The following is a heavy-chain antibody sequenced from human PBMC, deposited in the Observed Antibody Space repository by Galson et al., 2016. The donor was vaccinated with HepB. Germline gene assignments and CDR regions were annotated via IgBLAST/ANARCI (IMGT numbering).Heavy chain of an antibody. CDR1: GFTFSSYG. V-gene: IGHV3-30*18. D-gene: IGHD1-26*01. Sequence: SLRLSCAASGFTFSSYGMHWVRQAPGKGLEWVAGVAYDGSNKYYAVSVQGRFTISKDNSKDTLYLQMNSLRSEDTAVYYCAKDRVGGVFDFWGQGTLVTVSS. J-gene: IGHJ4*02. CDR3: AKDRVGGVFDF. CDR2: VAYDGSNK.